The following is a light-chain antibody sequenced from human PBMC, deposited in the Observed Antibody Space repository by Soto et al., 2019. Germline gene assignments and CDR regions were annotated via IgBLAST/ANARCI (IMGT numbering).Light chain of an antibody. J-gene: IGLJ1*01. Sequence: QSALTQPCSVSGSPGQSVTISCTVTSSDVGGYNYVSWYQQHPGKAPKLMIYDVSKRPSGVPDRFSGSKSGNTASLTISGLQAEDEADYYCCSYAGSYVFGTGTKVTVL. V-gene: IGLV2-11*01. CDR2: DVS. CDR3: CSYAGSYV. CDR1: SSDVGGYNY.